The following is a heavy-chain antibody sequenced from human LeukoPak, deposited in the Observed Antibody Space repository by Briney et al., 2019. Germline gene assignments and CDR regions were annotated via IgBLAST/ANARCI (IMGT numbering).Heavy chain of an antibody. J-gene: IGHJ4*02. Sequence: GRSLRLSCAASGFTFSSYAMHWVRQAPGKGLEWVAVISYDGSNKYYADSVKGRFTISRDNSKNTLYLQMNSLRAEDTAVYYCAKTPITFGGVIVYYFDYWGQGTLVTVSS. CDR2: ISYDGSNK. CDR3: AKTPITFGGVIVYYFDY. CDR1: GFTFSSYA. V-gene: IGHV3-30-3*02. D-gene: IGHD3-16*02.